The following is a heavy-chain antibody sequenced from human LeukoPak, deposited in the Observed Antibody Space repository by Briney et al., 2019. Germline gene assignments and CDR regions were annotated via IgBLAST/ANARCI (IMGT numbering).Heavy chain of an antibody. CDR1: GFSFSGHW. J-gene: IGHJ4*02. CDR3: ARGPNSNWSGLDF. CDR2: ISPTGSTT. D-gene: IGHD6-6*01. Sequence: GRSLRLSCAASGFSFSGHWMHWARQLPGKGLVWVSRISPTGSTTSYADSVKGRFTVSRDNAKNTLYLQVNNLRAEDTAVYYCARGPNSNWSGLDFWGQGTLLTVSS. V-gene: IGHV3-74*01.